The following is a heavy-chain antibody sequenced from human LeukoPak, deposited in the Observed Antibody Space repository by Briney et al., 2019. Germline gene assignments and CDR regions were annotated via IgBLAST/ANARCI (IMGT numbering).Heavy chain of an antibody. Sequence: SETLSLTCTVSGDSNNSGSYYSSWIRQPAGKGLEWIGRIYPSGSTNYNPSLNSRVTISVDTSKNQFSLKLSSVTAADSAVYYCARGPAWQVVAYYFDYWGQGTLVTVSS. V-gene: IGHV4-61*02. D-gene: IGHD2-15*01. CDR3: ARGPAWQVVAYYFDY. CDR1: GDSNNSGSYY. J-gene: IGHJ4*02. CDR2: IYPSGST.